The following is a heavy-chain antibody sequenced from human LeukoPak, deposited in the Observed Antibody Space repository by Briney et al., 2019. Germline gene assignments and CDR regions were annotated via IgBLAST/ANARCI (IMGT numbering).Heavy chain of an antibody. CDR1: GFTFSDFW. V-gene: IGHV3-15*01. CDR2: IKTKTDGATT. Sequence: GGSLTLSCAASGFTFSDFWMTWVRQAPGRGLEWVGRIKTKTDGATTDYAAPVKGRFTILRDDSANMLYLQMTSLRTEDTALYYCTTATELIVATLPDNWGQGTLVTVSS. J-gene: IGHJ4*02. D-gene: IGHD5-12*01. CDR3: TTATELIVATLPDN.